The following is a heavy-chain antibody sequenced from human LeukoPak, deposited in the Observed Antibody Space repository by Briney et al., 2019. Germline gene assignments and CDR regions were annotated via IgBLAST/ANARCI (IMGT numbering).Heavy chain of an antibody. CDR3: ARDMEQWLVQDWYFDL. CDR1: GFTFSSYG. J-gene: IGHJ2*01. V-gene: IGHV3-33*01. Sequence: PGGSLRLSCAASGFTFSSYGMHWVRQAPGKGLEWVAVIWYDGRNKYYADSVKGRFTIYRDNSKNTLYLQMNILRAEDTAVYYCARDMEQWLVQDWYFDLWGRGTLVTVSS. D-gene: IGHD6-19*01. CDR2: IWYDGRNK.